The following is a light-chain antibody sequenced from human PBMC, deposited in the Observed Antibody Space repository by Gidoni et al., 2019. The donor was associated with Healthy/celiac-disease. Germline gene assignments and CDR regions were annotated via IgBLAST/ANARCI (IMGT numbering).Light chain of an antibody. CDR1: QSISSY. Sequence: DIQMTQSPSSLSASVGDRVTVTCRAIQSISSYLNWYQQKPGKAPKLLIYAASSLQSGVPSRFSGSGSGTDFTLTISSLQPEDFATYYCQQSYSTPITCGQGTRLEIK. CDR3: QQSYSTPIT. CDR2: AAS. V-gene: IGKV1-39*01. J-gene: IGKJ5*01.